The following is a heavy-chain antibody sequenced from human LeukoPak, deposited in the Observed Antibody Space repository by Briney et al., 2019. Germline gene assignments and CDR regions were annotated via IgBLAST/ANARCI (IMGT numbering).Heavy chain of an antibody. V-gene: IGHV3-30*04. Sequence: GGSLRLSCAASGFTFSSYVMHWVRQAPGKGLEWVAIISYDGSNEYYADSVKGRFTISRDNAKNTLYLQMNSLRAEDTAVYYCVLLSLTPGWGQGTLVTVSS. CDR3: VLLSLTPG. J-gene: IGHJ4*02. CDR1: GFTFSSYV. CDR2: ISYDGSNE. D-gene: IGHD3-10*01.